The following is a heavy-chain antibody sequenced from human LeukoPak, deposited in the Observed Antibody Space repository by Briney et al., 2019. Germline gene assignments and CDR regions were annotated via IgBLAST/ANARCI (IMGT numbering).Heavy chain of an antibody. J-gene: IGHJ2*01. V-gene: IGHV4-39*01. CDR2: MYYSGNI. CDR3: VRGGYSLAWYFDL. D-gene: IGHD5-18*01. CDR1: GGSIRTSYY. Sequence: PSETLSLTCTVYGGSIRTSYYWGWVRQSPEKGLAWIGNMYYSGNIYYNSALNSRVTISVDTSKNQVSLKLMSVTAADTALYFCVRGGYSLAWYFDLWGRGTLVTVSS.